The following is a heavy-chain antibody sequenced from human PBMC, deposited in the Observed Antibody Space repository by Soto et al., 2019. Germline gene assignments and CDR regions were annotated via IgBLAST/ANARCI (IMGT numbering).Heavy chain of an antibody. Sequence: EVQLVESGGGLVQPGGSLRLSCAASGFTVSSNYMSWVRQAPGKGLEWVSVIYSGGSTYYADSVKGRFTISRHNSKNTLYLQMNSLRAEDTAVYYCARVLGTTVTTTRSLGAFDIWGQGTMVTVSS. J-gene: IGHJ3*02. CDR2: IYSGGST. V-gene: IGHV3-53*04. D-gene: IGHD4-17*01. CDR1: GFTVSSNY. CDR3: ARVLGTTVTTTRSLGAFDI.